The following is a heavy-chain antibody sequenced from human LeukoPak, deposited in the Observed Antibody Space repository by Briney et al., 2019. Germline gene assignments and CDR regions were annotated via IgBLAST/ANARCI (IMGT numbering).Heavy chain of an antibody. V-gene: IGHV3-74*03. CDR3: ARRHLPVEATGRDDY. CDR2: VNGAGTST. Sequence: PGGSLRLSCAASGFTFSSYWMHWVRQAPGKGLVWVSRVNGAGTSTTYADSVKGRFTISRDNAKNTLYLQMNSLSADDTAVYYCARRHLPVEATGRDDYWGQGTLVTVSS. CDR1: GFTFSSYW. J-gene: IGHJ4*02. D-gene: IGHD1-26*01.